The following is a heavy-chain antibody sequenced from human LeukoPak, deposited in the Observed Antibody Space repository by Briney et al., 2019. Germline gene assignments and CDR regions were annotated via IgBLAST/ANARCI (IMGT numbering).Heavy chain of an antibody. CDR3: ARRGEYSYYMDV. CDR1: GGSISSGGYY. J-gene: IGHJ6*03. Sequence: SETLSLTCTVSGGSISSGGYYWSWIRQHPGKGLEWIGYIYYSGSTYYNPSLKSRVTISLDTSNNHFSLKLSSVTAADTAVYYCARRGEYSYYMDVWGKGTTVTVSS. V-gene: IGHV4-31*03. CDR2: IYYSGST.